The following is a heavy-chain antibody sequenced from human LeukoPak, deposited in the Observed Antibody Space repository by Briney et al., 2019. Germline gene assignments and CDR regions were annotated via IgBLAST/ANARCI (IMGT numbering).Heavy chain of an antibody. CDR3: ARTIRGY. D-gene: IGHD3-10*01. J-gene: IGHJ4*02. CDR2: IKQDGSEK. CDR1: GFSFSSYW. Sequence: GGSLRLSRADSGFSFSSYWMSWVRQAPGEGLEWVANIKQDGSEKYYVDSVKGRFTISRDNAKNSLYLQMNSLRAEDTAVYYCARTIRGYWGQGTLVTVSS. V-gene: IGHV3-7*01.